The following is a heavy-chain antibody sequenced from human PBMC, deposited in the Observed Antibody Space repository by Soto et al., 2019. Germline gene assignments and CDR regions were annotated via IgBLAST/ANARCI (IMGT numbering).Heavy chain of an antibody. CDR2: IYTSGST. CDR3: AREAMSVYDSSGYSPPNYFDY. Sequence: PSETLSLTCTVSGGSISSYYWSWIRQPAGKGLEWIGRIYTSGSTNYNPSLKSRVTMSVDTSKNQFSLKLSSVTAADTAVYYCAREAMSVYDSSGYSPPNYFDYWGQGTLVTVSS. J-gene: IGHJ4*02. V-gene: IGHV4-4*07. CDR1: GGSISSYY. D-gene: IGHD3-22*01.